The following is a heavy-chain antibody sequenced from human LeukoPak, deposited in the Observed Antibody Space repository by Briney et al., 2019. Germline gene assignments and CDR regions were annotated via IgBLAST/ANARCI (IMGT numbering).Heavy chain of an antibody. J-gene: IGHJ6*02. CDR1: GFTFSSYA. CDR3: AGSTVTTVSYYYGMDV. CDR2: ISGSGGST. Sequence: GASLRLSCAASGFTFSSYAMSWVRQAPGKGLEWVSAISGSGGSTYYADSVKGRFTISRDNFKNTLYLQMNSLRAEDTAVYYCAGSTVTTVSYYYGMDVWGQGTTVTVSS. V-gene: IGHV3-23*01. D-gene: IGHD4-17*01.